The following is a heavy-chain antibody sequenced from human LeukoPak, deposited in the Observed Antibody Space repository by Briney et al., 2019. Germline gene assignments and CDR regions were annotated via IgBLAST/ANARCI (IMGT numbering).Heavy chain of an antibody. CDR3: ARGSPSSTSAADY. J-gene: IGHJ4*02. CDR2: MNPNSGNT. CDR1: GYTFTSYD. D-gene: IGHD2-2*01. Sequence: ASVTVSCTASGYTFTSYDINWVRQATGQGLEWMGWMNPNSGNTGYAQKFQGRVTMTRNTSISTAYMELSSLRSEDTAVYYCARGSPSSTSAADYWGQGTLVTVSS. V-gene: IGHV1-8*01.